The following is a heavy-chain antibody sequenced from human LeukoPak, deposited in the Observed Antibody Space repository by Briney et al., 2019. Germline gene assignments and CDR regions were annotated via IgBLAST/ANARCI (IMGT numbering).Heavy chain of an antibody. V-gene: IGHV1-2*02. J-gene: IGHJ4*02. CDR2: FNPNSGGT. CDR3: ARGGAYYYDSSGYYGDY. Sequence: ASVKVSCKASGYTFTGYYMHWVRQAPGQGLEWMGWFNPNSGGTNYAQKFQGRVTMTRDTSISTAYMELSRLRSDDTAVYYCARGGAYYYDSSGYYGDYWGQGTLVTVSS. D-gene: IGHD3-22*01. CDR1: GYTFTGYY.